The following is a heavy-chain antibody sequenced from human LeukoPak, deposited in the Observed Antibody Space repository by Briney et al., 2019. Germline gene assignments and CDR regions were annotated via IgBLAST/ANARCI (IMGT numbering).Heavy chain of an antibody. J-gene: IGHJ4*02. CDR2: IIPILGIA. CDR3: ARNAYYYGSGTIPPNY. D-gene: IGHD3-10*01. V-gene: IGHV1-69*04. CDR1: GGTFSSYA. Sequence: ASVKVSCKASGGTFSSYAISWVRQAPGQGLEWMGRIIPILGIANYAQKFQGRVTITADKSTSTAYMELSSLRSEDTAVYYCARNAYYYGSGTIPPNYWGQGTLVTVSS.